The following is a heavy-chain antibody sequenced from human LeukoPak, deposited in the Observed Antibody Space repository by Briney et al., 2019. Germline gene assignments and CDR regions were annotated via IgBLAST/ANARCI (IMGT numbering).Heavy chain of an antibody. CDR2: IRSKAYGGTT. CDR3: SSDADAGTYTNY. J-gene: IGHJ4*02. Sequence: GGSLRLSCTASGFTFGDYAMSWVRQAPGKGLEWVGFIRSKAYGGTTEYAASVKGRFTISRDDSKSIAYLQMNSLKSEDTAVYYCSSDADAGTYTNYWGQGTLVTVSS. D-gene: IGHD3-10*01. V-gene: IGHV3-49*04. CDR1: GFTFGDYA.